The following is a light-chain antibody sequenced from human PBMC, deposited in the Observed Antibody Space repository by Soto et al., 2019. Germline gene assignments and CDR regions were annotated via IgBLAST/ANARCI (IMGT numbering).Light chain of an antibody. V-gene: IGKV3-11*01. CDR1: QSVSNS. J-gene: IGKJ4*01. Sequence: IVITQSPATLSVTPGERATLSCWASQSVSNSLAWYQQRPGQSPRLLIYDVSTRATGIPARFSGSGSGTDFTLTISSLEPEDFGVYYCQQRSNWPPVTFGGGTKVDIK. CDR2: DVS. CDR3: QQRSNWPPVT.